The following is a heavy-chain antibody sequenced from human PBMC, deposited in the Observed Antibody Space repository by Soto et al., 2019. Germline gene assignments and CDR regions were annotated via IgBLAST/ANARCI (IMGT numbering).Heavy chain of an antibody. V-gene: IGHV3-74*01. D-gene: IGHD3-3*01. CDR2: INSDGSST. CDR3: ASKYYDFWSGYYRSYYGMDV. Sequence: GGSLRLSCAASGFTFSSYWMHWVRQAQGKGLVWVSRINSDGSSTSYADSVKGRFTISRDNAKNTLYLQMNSLRAEDTAVYYCASKYYDFWSGYYRSYYGMDVWGQGTTVTVSS. J-gene: IGHJ6*02. CDR1: GFTFSSYW.